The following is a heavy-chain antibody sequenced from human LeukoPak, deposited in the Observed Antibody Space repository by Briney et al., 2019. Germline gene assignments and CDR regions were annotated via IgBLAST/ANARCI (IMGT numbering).Heavy chain of an antibody. J-gene: IGHJ4*02. CDR2: IKQDESIK. Sequence: GGSLRLSCAASGFTFSGYWMTWVRQAPGKGLEWVANIKQDESIKYYVDSVKGRLTISRDNAKDTLYLRMDILRAEATDVYYCARDDKPDSGDYQLFGYWGQGILVTVPS. V-gene: IGHV3-7*05. D-gene: IGHD4-17*01. CDR1: GFTFSGYW. CDR3: ARDDKPDSGDYQLFGY.